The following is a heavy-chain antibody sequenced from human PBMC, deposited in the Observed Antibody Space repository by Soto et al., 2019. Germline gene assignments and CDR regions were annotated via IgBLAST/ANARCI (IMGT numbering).Heavy chain of an antibody. D-gene: IGHD1-7*01. CDR1: GGSFTSNNW. Sequence: SETLSLTCGVSGGSFTSNNWLTWVRQPPGQGLEWIGEIYRTGSTNYNPSLKSRVTISLDKSENQFSLKVTSLTAADTAVYYCASRDPGTSVDYWGQGTLVTVSS. J-gene: IGHJ4*02. V-gene: IGHV4-4*02. CDR2: IYRTGST. CDR3: ASRDPGTSVDY.